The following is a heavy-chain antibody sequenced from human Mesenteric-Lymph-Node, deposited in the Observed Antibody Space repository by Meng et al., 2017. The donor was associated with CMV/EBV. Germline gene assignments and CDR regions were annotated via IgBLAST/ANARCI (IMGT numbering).Heavy chain of an antibody. CDR2: TYYSSESYN. V-gene: IGHV6-1*01. D-gene: IGHD1-7*01. Sequence: IQLQQSGQGLVNASQILSVTWTLSRYSISSDISAWNWIRQSTSRVLEWLGRTYYSSESYNDYALSVQSRISVNLDTCKNQLSLHLNFVTPEDTAVYYCAYFGNLPPLWWGQGTLVTVSS. CDR1: RYSISSDISA. CDR3: AYFGNLPPLW. J-gene: IGHJ4*02.